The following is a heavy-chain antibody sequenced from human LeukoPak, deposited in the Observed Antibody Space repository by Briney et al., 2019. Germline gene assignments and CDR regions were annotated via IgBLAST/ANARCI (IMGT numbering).Heavy chain of an antibody. V-gene: IGHV3-21*01. CDR2: ISSSSSYI. Sequence: GGSLRLSCGVSGFTFSSYSMNWVRQAPGKGLEWVSSISSSSSYIYYADSVKGRFTISRDNAKNSLYLQMNSLRAEDTAVYYCARAVAAYYYYYYYYMDVWGKGTTVTVSS. J-gene: IGHJ6*03. D-gene: IGHD2-21*01. CDR3: ARAVAAYYYYYYYYMDV. CDR1: GFTFSSYS.